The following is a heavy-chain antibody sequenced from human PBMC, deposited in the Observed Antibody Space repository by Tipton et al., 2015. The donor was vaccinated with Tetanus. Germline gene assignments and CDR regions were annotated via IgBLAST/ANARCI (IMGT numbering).Heavy chain of an antibody. V-gene: IGHV4-39*01. CDR3: ARHSSGYFTFFHY. Sequence: TLSLTCDVSGGSIRSSSNFWGWIRQPPGKGLEWIGSIHSSGNSNYNPSLKSRVTISVDTSKNQLSLKLSSVTAADTAVYYCARHSSGYFTFFHYWGPGTLVTVSS. CDR2: IHSSGNS. D-gene: IGHD3-22*01. J-gene: IGHJ4*01. CDR1: GGSIRSSSNF.